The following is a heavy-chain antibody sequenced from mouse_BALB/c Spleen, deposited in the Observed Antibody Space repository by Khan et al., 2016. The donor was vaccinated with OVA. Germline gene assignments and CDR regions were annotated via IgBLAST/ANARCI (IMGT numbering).Heavy chain of an antibody. CDR3: ARFSDGYYYTVDY. V-gene: IGHV2-9*02. CDR2: IWAGGST. D-gene: IGHD2-3*01. J-gene: IGHJ4*01. Sequence: QVQLKESGPGLVAPSQSLSITCTVSGFSLTSYGVHWVRQPPGKGLEWLGVIWAGGSTNYNSALMSRLSISKDNSKSQVFLKMNSLQTDDTAMYYCARFSDGYYYTVDYWGQGTSVTVAS. CDR1: GFSLTSYG.